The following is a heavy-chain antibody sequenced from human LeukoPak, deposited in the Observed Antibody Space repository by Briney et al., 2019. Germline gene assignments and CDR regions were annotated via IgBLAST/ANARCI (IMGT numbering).Heavy chain of an antibody. Sequence: SVTVSYKASVRTFSIYAISWVRQAPGQALEWMGGIIPILVIANYAQKFQGRVRITADKSTSTAYMELSSLRSEDTAVYYCARGDCSGGSCYSGFLSWYFDLWGRGTLVTVSS. CDR3: ARGDCSGGSCYSGFLSWYFDL. J-gene: IGHJ2*01. CDR2: IIPILVIA. V-gene: IGHV1-69*10. D-gene: IGHD2-15*01. CDR1: VRTFSIYA.